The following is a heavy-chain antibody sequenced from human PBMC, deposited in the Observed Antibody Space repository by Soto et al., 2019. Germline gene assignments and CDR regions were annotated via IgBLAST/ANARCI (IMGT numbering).Heavy chain of an antibody. V-gene: IGHV3-23*01. J-gene: IGHJ4*02. CDR2: ISHNGGIT. D-gene: IGHD1-26*01. CDR3: AKSRGSHYSPGDS. Sequence: PGGSLRLSCAASGFTFNGYAMNWVRQAPGKGLEWVSSISHNGGITYYADSVKGRSTISRDNSKNAVYLQMNSLRAEDTAVYYCAKSRGSHYSPGDSWGQGTLVTVSS. CDR1: GFTFNGYA.